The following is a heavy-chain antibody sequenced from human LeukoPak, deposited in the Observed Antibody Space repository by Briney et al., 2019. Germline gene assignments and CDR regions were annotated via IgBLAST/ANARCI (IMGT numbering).Heavy chain of an antibody. CDR1: GYTFTSYG. CDR3: ARDRRPSYYGSGSYYIGPEGAFDI. D-gene: IGHD3-10*01. J-gene: IGHJ3*02. Sequence: GASVKVSCKASGYTFTSYGISWVRQAPGQGREWMGWISAYNGNTNYAQKLQGRVTMTTDTSTSTAYMELRSLRSDDTAVYYCARDRRPSYYGSGSYYIGPEGAFDIWGQGTMVTVSS. CDR2: ISAYNGNT. V-gene: IGHV1-18*01.